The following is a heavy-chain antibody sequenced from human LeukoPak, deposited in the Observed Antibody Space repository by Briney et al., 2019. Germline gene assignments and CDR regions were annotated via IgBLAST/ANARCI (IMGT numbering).Heavy chain of an antibody. D-gene: IGHD6-13*01. CDR2: ISSSSNTM. CDR1: GLTFSSYN. CDR3: ARGGRQLDGSFDY. V-gene: IGHV3-48*01. J-gene: IGHJ4*02. Sequence: PGGSLRLSCATSGLTFSSYNMTWVRQAPGKGLEWVSSISSSSNTMYYADSVKGRFTISRDNGKNSLYLQMNSLRAEDTAVYYCARGGRQLDGSFDYWGQGTLVTVSS.